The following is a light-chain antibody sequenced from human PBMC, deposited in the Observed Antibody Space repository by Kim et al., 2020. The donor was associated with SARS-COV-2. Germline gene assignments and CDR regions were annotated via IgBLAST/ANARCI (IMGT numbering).Light chain of an antibody. J-gene: IGLJ3*02. CDR1: SGSIASNS. CDR3: QSYDNNNRV. Sequence: GKTVTISCTRSSGSIASNSVQWYQQRPGSSPTIVIYEDNRRPSGVPDRFSGSIDSSSNSASLSISGLKTEDEADYYCQSYDNNNRVFGGGTKLTVL. CDR2: EDN. V-gene: IGLV6-57*01.